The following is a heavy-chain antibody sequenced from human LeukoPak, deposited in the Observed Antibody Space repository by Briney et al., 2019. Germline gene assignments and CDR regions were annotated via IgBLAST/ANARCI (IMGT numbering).Heavy chain of an antibody. J-gene: IGHJ4*02. Sequence: GGSLRLSCAASGFTFSSYWMSWVRQAPGKGLEWVSSISSSSYIYYADSVKGRFTISRDNAKNSLYLQMNSLRAEDTAVYYCARVAEYYDFWSGYSSDYWGQGTLVTVSS. CDR1: GFTFSSYW. D-gene: IGHD3-3*01. CDR2: ISSSSYI. CDR3: ARVAEYYDFWSGYSSDY. V-gene: IGHV3-21*01.